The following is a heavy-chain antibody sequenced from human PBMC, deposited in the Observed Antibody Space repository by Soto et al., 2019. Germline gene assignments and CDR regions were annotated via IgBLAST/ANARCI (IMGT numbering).Heavy chain of an antibody. Sequence: RGSLLLSCASSGLTFSDYYMSWIGQAQGRGLEWVSYISSSSSYTNYADSVKGRFTISIDNAKNSLYLQMNSLRAEDTAVYYCARDGGIRPAYSSSWYSLWGQGTMVTVSS. D-gene: IGHD6-13*01. CDR2: ISSSSSYT. CDR1: GLTFSDYY. J-gene: IGHJ4*02. V-gene: IGHV3-11*06. CDR3: ARDGGIRPAYSSSWYSL.